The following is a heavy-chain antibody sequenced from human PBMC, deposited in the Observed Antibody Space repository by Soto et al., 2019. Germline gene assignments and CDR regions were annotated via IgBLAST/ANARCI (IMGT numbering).Heavy chain of an antibody. CDR3: ARVGDKVGATEYFDY. V-gene: IGHV3-11*06. D-gene: IGHD1-26*01. CDR2: ISSSSSYT. Sequence: QVQLVESGGGLVKPGGSLRLSCAASGFTFSDYYMSWIRQAPGKGLEWVSYISSSSSYTNYADSVKGRFTISRDNAKNSLYLQMNSLRAEDTAVYYCARVGDKVGATEYFDYWGQGTLVTVSS. J-gene: IGHJ4*02. CDR1: GFTFSDYY.